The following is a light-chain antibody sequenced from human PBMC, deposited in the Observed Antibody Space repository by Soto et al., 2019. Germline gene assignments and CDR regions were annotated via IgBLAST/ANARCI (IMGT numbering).Light chain of an antibody. CDR3: RSYDSSLSGYV. CDR1: SSNIGAGYD. V-gene: IGLV1-40*01. J-gene: IGLJ1*01. CDR2: GNS. Sequence: QSVLTQPPSVSGAPGQRVTTSCTGSSSNIGAGYDVHWYQQLPGTAPKLLIYGNSNRPSGVPDRFSGSKSGTSASLAITGLQAEDEADYYCRSYDSSLSGYVFGTGTKVTVL.